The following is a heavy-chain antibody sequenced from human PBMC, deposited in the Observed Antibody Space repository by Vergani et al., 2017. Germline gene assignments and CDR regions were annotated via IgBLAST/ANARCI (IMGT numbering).Heavy chain of an antibody. CDR2: IFYSGTT. J-gene: IGHJ4*02. CDR1: GGSISSGDHC. CDR3: GCIAAAGRGLYYFDY. D-gene: IGHD6-13*01. Sequence: QVQLQESGPGVVKPSQTLSLTCAVSGGSISSGDHCWTWIRQRPGKGLEWIGYIFYSGTTYDNPSLRSRLTISVDTSQNQFSLKLSSVTAADTAVYYCGCIAAAGRGLYYFDYWGQGTLVTVSS. V-gene: IGHV4-30-4*08.